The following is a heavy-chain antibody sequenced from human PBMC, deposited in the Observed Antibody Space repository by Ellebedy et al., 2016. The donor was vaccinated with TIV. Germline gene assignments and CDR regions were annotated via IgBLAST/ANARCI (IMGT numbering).Heavy chain of an antibody. CDR2: IYPGDSDT. Sequence: GESLKISCKGSGYSFTYNWIGWVRQMPGKGLEWMGIIYPGDSDTRYSPSFQGQVPISADKSISTTYLQWSSLKASDTAMYYCARHPDSLLDYWGQGTLVTVSS. J-gene: IGHJ4*02. V-gene: IGHV5-51*01. D-gene: IGHD2-15*01. CDR1: GYSFTYNW. CDR3: ARHPDSLLDY.